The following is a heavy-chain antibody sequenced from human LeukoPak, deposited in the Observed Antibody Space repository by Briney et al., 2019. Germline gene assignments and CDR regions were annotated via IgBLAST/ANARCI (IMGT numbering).Heavy chain of an antibody. CDR1: GGSISSYY. J-gene: IGHJ6*03. Sequence: PSETLSLTCTVSGGSISSYYWSWIRQPPGKGLEWIGYIYTSGSTNYNPSLKSRVTISVDTSKNQFPLKLSSVTAADTAVYYCARQKTGYSSSWYPYYYYYYMDVWGKGTTVTVSS. D-gene: IGHD6-13*01. CDR2: IYTSGST. V-gene: IGHV4-4*09. CDR3: ARQKTGYSSSWYPYYYYYYMDV.